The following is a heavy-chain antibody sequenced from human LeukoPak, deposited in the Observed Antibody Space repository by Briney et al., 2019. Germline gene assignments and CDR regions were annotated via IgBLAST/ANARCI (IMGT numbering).Heavy chain of an antibody. V-gene: IGHV3-66*01. Sequence: PGRSLRLSCAASGFSVSRNYMTWVRQAPGAGLEWVSLIYSGGSTSYADSVKGRFTISRDNSKNTLYLQMNSLRAEDTAVHYCARKTDHQTGGDYWGQGTLVSVSS. D-gene: IGHD1-14*01. CDR1: GFSVSRNY. J-gene: IGHJ4*02. CDR2: IYSGGST. CDR3: ARKTDHQTGGDY.